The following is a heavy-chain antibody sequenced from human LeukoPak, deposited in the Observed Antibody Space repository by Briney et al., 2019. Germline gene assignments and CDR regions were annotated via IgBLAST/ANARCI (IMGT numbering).Heavy chain of an antibody. J-gene: IGHJ4*02. CDR3: ARYGLIRGFEY. Sequence: TSETLSLTCTVSGGSISSYYWSWIRQPPGKELEWIGYIYYSGSTNYGPSLKSRVTISVDTSKNQFSLKLSSVTAADTAVYYCARYGLIRGFEYWSQGTLVTVSS. D-gene: IGHD3-16*01. V-gene: IGHV4-59*01. CDR1: GGSISSYY. CDR2: IYYSGST.